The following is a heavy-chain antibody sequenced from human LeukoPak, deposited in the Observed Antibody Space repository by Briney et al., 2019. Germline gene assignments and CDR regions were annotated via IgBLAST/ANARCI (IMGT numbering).Heavy chain of an antibody. CDR2: INHSGST. CDR1: GDSISSDYC. D-gene: IGHD6-19*01. CDR3: ASIRGKYSSADY. Sequence: SETLSLTCSVSGDSISSDYCWGWIRQPPGKGLEWIGSINHSGSTNYNPSLKSRVTISVDTSKNQFSLKLSSVTAADTAVYYCASIRGKYSSADYWGQGTLVTVSS. J-gene: IGHJ4*02. V-gene: IGHV4-38-2*02.